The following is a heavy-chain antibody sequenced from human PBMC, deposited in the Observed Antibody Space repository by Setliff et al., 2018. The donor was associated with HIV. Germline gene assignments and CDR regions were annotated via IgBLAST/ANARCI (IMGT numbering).Heavy chain of an antibody. CDR2: MKQDGTET. CDR3: ARGEKRFLEWLPLDYYYYYYMDV. J-gene: IGHJ6*03. Sequence: GGSLKLSCTASGFIFSDYWMSWVRQAPGKGLEWVASMKQDGTETFYLDSVKGRFTVSRDNAKNSMYLEMNSLKVEDTAVYYCARGEKRFLEWLPLDYYYYYYMDVWGKGITVTVSS. D-gene: IGHD3-3*01. V-gene: IGHV3-7*01. CDR1: GFIFSDYW.